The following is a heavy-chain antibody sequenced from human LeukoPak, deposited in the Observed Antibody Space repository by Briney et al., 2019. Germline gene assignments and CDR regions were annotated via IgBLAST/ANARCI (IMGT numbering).Heavy chain of an antibody. V-gene: IGHV3-48*02. Sequence: PGGSLRLSCAASGFTFSSYSMNWVRQAPGEGLEWVSYISSSSSTIYYADSVKGRFTISRDNAKNSLYLQMNSLRDEDTAVYYCARAPPTCGGDCYSAFDYWGQGTLVTVSS. CDR1: GFTFSSYS. J-gene: IGHJ4*02. D-gene: IGHD2-21*01. CDR2: ISSSSSTI. CDR3: ARAPPTCGGDCYSAFDY.